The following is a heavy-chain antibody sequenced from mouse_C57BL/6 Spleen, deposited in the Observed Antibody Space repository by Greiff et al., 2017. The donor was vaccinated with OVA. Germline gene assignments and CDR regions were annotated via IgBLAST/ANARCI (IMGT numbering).Heavy chain of an antibody. D-gene: IGHD4-1*01. J-gene: IGHJ2*01. CDR3: ARPGTGDFDY. Sequence: EVKVVESGGGLVKPGGSLKLSCAASGFTFSDYGMHWVRQAPEKGLEWVAYISSGSSTIYYADTVKGRFTISRDNAKNTLFLQMTSLRSEDTAMYYCARPGTGDFDYWGQGTTLTVSS. CDR1: GFTFSDYG. CDR2: ISSGSSTI. V-gene: IGHV5-17*01.